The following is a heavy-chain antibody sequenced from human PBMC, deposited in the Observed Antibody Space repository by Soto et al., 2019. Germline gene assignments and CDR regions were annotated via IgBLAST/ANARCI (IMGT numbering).Heavy chain of an antibody. V-gene: IGHV4-34*01. J-gene: IGHJ4*02. CDR2: INHSGST. CDR1: GGSFSGYY. Sequence: QVQLQQWGAGLLKPSETLSLTYAVYGGSFSGYYWSWIRQPPGKGLEWIGEINHSGSTNYNPSLKSRVTISVDTSKNQFSLKLSSVTAADTAVYYCAVRAFSSGWYSFFDYWGQGTLVTVSS. CDR3: AVRAFSSGWYSFFDY. D-gene: IGHD6-19*01.